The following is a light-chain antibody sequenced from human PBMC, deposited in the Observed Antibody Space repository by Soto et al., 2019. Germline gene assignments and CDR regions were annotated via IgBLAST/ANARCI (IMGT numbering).Light chain of an antibody. CDR3: QVWDSSSGVV. CDR2: YDS. Sequence: VLTQPPSVSVAPGKTARITCGGNNIGSKSVHWYQQKPGQAPVLVIYYDSDRPSGIPERFSGSNSGNTATLTISRVEAGDEADYYCQVWDSSSGVVFGGGTKLTVL. J-gene: IGLJ2*01. V-gene: IGLV3-21*04. CDR1: NIGSKS.